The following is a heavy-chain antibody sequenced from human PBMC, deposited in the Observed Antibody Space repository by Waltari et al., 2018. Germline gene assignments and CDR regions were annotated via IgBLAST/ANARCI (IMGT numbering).Heavy chain of an antibody. V-gene: IGHV4-39*07. CDR2: IYYSGGT. CDR3: ARGPAAHDYSNDRAYYYGMDV. D-gene: IGHD4-4*01. J-gene: IGHJ6*02. CDR1: GGSIRSSSYY. Sequence: QLQLQESGPGLVKPSETLSLTCTVSGGSIRSSSYYWGWIRQPPGQGLEGIGSIYYSGGTYNNPSLKSRVTMSVDKSKNQFSLKLSSVTAADTAVYYCARGPAAHDYSNDRAYYYGMDVWGQGTTVTVSS.